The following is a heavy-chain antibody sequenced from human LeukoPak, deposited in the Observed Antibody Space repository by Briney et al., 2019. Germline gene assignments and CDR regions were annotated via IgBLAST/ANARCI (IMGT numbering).Heavy chain of an antibody. Sequence: GGSLRVSCAASGFTFTTYWMSWVRQAPGKGLEWVATIKHDGSEKHYVDSVRGRFTISRDNAKNSLYLQMNSLRSEDTAVYYCARPSFASGSYFDYWGQGTLVTVSS. CDR1: GFTFTTYW. D-gene: IGHD3-10*01. CDR2: IKHDGSEK. J-gene: IGHJ4*02. CDR3: ARPSFASGSYFDY. V-gene: IGHV3-7*01.